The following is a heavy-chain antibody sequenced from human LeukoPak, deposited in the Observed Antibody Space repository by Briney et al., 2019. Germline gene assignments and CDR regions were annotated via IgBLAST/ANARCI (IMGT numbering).Heavy chain of an antibody. CDR2: ISPDGSTT. J-gene: IGHJ4*02. CDR3: AKALAVYCDSTSCQHYFDY. CDR1: GFTFSRYW. D-gene: IGHD2-2*01. Sequence: GGSLRLSCAASGFTFSRYWMHWVRQAPGKGLMWVSRISPDGSTTLYADSVKGRFTISRDNAKNTLYLQMNSLSAEDTAVYYCAKALAVYCDSTSCQHYFDYWGQGTLVTVSS. V-gene: IGHV3-74*03.